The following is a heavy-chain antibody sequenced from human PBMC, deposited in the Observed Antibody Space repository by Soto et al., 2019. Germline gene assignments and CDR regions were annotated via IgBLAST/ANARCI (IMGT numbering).Heavy chain of an antibody. J-gene: IGHJ5*02. CDR2: ISYGGSNK. V-gene: IGHV3-30*18. Sequence: QVQLVESGGGVVQPGRSLRLSCAASGFTFSSYGMHWVRQAPGKGLEWVAVISYGGSNKYYADSVKGRFTISRDNSKNTLYLQMNNLRAEATAVYYCAKDNCISTSCYRLDNWFDPWGQGTLVTVSS. D-gene: IGHD2-2*01. CDR3: AKDNCISTSCYRLDNWFDP. CDR1: GFTFSSYG.